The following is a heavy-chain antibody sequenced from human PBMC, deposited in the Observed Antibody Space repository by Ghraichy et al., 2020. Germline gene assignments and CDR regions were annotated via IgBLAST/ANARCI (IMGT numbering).Heavy chain of an antibody. Sequence: LSLTCAASGFTFSSYSMNWVRQAPGKGLEWVSSISSSSSYIYYADSVKGRFTISRDNAKNSLYLQMNSLRAEDTAMYYCARVKDDFWSGYPLDYWGQGTLVTVSS. CDR1: GFTFSSYS. CDR3: ARVKDDFWSGYPLDY. CDR2: ISSSSSYI. D-gene: IGHD3-3*01. J-gene: IGHJ4*02. V-gene: IGHV3-21*01.